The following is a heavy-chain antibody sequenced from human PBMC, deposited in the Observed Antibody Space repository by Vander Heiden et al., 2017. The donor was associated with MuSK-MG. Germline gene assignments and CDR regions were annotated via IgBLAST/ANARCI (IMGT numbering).Heavy chain of an antibody. D-gene: IGHD5-12*01. CDR1: GGSISSYY. Sequence: QVQLQESGPGLVKPSETLSLTCTVPGGSISSYYWSWIRQPPGKGLEWIGYIYYSGSTNYTPSLKSRVTISVDTSKNQFSLKLSSVTAADTAVYYCARVVATEPYYYYGMDVWGQGTTVTVSS. CDR3: ARVVATEPYYYYGMDV. CDR2: IYYSGST. V-gene: IGHV4-59*01. J-gene: IGHJ6*02.